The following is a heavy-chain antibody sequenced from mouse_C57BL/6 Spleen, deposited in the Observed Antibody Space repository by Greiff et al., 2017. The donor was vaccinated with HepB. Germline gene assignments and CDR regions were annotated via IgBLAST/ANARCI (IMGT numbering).Heavy chain of an antibody. J-gene: IGHJ3*01. D-gene: IGHD1-1*01. Sequence: VQLQQSGAELVRPGASVTLSCKASGYTFTDYEMHWVKQTPVHGLEWIGAIDPETGGTAYNQKFKGKAILTADKSSSTAYMELRSLTSEDSAVYYCTRGGYGSRVAYWGQGTLVTVSA. V-gene: IGHV1-15*01. CDR1: GYTFTDYE. CDR2: IDPETGGT. CDR3: TRGGYGSRVAY.